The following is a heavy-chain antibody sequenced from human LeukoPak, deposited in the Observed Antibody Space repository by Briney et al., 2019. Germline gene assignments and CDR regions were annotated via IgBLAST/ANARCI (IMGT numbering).Heavy chain of an antibody. Sequence: GGSLRLSCAASGFTFSTYAMHWVRQAPGKGLEWVAVISYDESNKYYADSVKGQFTISRDNSKNTLYLQMNSLRPEDTAMYYCAKDGHSYGDNYFYYMDVWGKGTTVTVSS. CDR3: AKDGHSYGDNYFYYMDV. J-gene: IGHJ6*03. CDR2: ISYDESNK. CDR1: GFTFSTYA. V-gene: IGHV3-30*04. D-gene: IGHD5-18*01.